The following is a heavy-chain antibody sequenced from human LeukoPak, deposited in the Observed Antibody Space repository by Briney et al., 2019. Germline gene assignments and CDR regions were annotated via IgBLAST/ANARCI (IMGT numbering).Heavy chain of an antibody. Sequence: SLTLSCPASAFTFTNPWISWVRHPPKNWLEWVGRIKSKTDGGTPDYAAPVKGRFTISRDDSNNTLYLQMNSVKTEDTAVYYCTTAAFDIWGQGTMVTVSS. J-gene: IGHJ3*02. V-gene: IGHV3-15*01. CDR3: TTAAFDI. CDR1: AFTFTNPW. CDR2: IKSKTDGGTP.